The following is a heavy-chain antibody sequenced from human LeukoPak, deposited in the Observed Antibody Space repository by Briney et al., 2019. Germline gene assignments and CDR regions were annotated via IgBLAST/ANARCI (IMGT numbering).Heavy chain of an antibody. D-gene: IGHD3-10*01. V-gene: IGHV3-30*02. J-gene: IGHJ6*03. Sequence: GGSLRLSCAVSGFIVSNNYMNWVRQAPGKGLEWVAFIRFDVSNKYYADSVKGRFAISRDNSRDTLFLQMNCLRPEDTAVYYCANGFGEFNYYYYYMDLWGKGTTGTVAS. CDR3: ANGFGEFNYYYYYMDL. CDR1: GFIVSNNY. CDR2: IRFDVSNK.